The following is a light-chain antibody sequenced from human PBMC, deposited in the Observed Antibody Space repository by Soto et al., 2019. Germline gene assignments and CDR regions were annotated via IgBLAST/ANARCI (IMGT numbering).Light chain of an antibody. CDR1: SSNIGGNS. V-gene: IGLV1-51*01. Sequence: QSVLTRPPSVSAAPGQKVTISGSGSSSNIGGNSVSWYQQLPGTAPKLLIYDDNKRPSGIPDQFSGSKSGTSATLGITGFQTGDEADYYCGSWDSSLSAYVFGTGTKVTVL. J-gene: IGLJ1*01. CDR2: DDN. CDR3: GSWDSSLSAYV.